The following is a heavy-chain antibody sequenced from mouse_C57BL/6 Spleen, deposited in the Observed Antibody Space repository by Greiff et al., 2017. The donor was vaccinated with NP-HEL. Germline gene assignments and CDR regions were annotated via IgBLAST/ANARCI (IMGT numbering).Heavy chain of an antibody. D-gene: IGHD1-1*01. V-gene: IGHV1-64*01. CDR2: IHPNSGST. CDR3: ARRGEDYYCSSRGDV. J-gene: IGHJ1*03. CDR1: GYTFTSYW. Sequence: QVQLQQPGAELVKPGASVKLSCKASGYTFTSYWMHWVKQRPGQGLEWIGMIHPNSGSTNYNEKFKSKATLTVDKSSHTAYMQLSSLTSEDSAGYCCARRGEDYYCSSRGDVWGTGTAVTVSS.